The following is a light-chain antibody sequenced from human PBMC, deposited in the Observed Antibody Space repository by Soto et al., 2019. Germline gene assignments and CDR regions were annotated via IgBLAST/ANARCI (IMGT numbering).Light chain of an antibody. Sequence: QSVLTQPPSASGTPGQRVTISCSGSSFNIGSNTLNWYRQLPGTAPKLLIYRGDQRPSGVPDRFSGSKSGTSASLAISGLQSEDEADYYCAAWDDSLNGRVFGTGTKLTVL. CDR1: SFNIGSNT. CDR3: AAWDDSLNGRV. V-gene: IGLV1-44*01. CDR2: RGD. J-gene: IGLJ1*01.